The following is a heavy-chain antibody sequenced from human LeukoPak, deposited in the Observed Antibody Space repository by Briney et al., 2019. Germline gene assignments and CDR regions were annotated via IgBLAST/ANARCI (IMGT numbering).Heavy chain of an antibody. CDR3: ARDIGGSSGWYYFDY. Sequence: PGRSLRLSCAASRFTFSSYAMHWVRQAPSKGLEWVAVISYDGSNKYYADSVKGRFTISRDNSKNTLYLQMNSLRAEDTAVYYCARDIGGSSGWYYFDYWGQGTLVTVSS. V-gene: IGHV3-30-3*01. CDR1: RFTFSSYA. J-gene: IGHJ4*02. CDR2: ISYDGSNK. D-gene: IGHD6-19*01.